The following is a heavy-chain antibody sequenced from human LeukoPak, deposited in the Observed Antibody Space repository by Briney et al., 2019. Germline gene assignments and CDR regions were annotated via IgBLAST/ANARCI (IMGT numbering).Heavy chain of an antibody. CDR1: GFTFSGYS. J-gene: IGHJ4*02. V-gene: IGHV3-21*01. D-gene: IGHD3-22*01. Sequence: GGSLRLSCTASGFTFSGYSMNWIRQASGKGLEWVSSFGTRSTSVYHAGSVKGRFAISRDNAKNSLYLQMNSLRAEDTALYYCAREVSEGFDFWGQGTLVTVSS. CDR3: AREVSEGFDF. CDR2: FGTRSTSV.